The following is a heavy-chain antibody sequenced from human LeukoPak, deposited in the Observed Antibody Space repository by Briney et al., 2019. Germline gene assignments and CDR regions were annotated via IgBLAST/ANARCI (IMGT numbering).Heavy chain of an antibody. CDR1: GYTFTSYD. CDR3: ARGSSGWFRNWFDP. J-gene: IGHJ3*01. V-gene: IGHV1-8*03. Sequence: ASVKVSCKASGYTFTSYDINWVRQATGQGLEWMGWMNPNSGNTGYAQKFQGRVTITRNTSISTAYMELSSLRSEDTAVYYCARGSSGWFRNWFDPWGQGTMVTVSS. D-gene: IGHD6-19*01. CDR2: MNPNSGNT.